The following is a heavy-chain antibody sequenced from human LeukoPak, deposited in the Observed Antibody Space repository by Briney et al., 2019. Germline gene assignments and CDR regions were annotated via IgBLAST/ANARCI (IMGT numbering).Heavy chain of an antibody. CDR3: AKDLQGFNYYGSGSYSPCNFDY. D-gene: IGHD3-10*01. J-gene: IGHJ4*02. Sequence: GGSLRLSCAASGFTFSSYGMHWVRQAPGKGLEWVAVISYDGSDKYYADSLEGRFTISRDNSKNTLYLQMNSLRAEDTAVYYCAKDLQGFNYYGSGSYSPCNFDYWGQGTLVTVSS. CDR2: ISYDGSDK. CDR1: GFTFSSYG. V-gene: IGHV3-30*18.